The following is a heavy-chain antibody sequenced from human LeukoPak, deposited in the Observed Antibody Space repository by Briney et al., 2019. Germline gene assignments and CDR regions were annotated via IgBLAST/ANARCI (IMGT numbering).Heavy chain of an antibody. CDR1: GGSIINYY. Sequence: PSETLSLTCSVSGGSIINYYWSWIRQPPGKGLEWIGYIHYSGSINYNPSLKSRVTISLDTSKNQFSLKLSSVTAADTAVYYCAKDGLITMIVVVFYYFDYWGQGTLVTVSS. CDR3: AKDGLITMIVVVFYYFDY. V-gene: IGHV4-59*01. J-gene: IGHJ4*02. CDR2: IHYSGSI. D-gene: IGHD3-22*01.